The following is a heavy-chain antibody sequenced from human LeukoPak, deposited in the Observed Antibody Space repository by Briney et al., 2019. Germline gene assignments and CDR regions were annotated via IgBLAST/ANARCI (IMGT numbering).Heavy chain of an antibody. D-gene: IGHD2-2*02. CDR3: ARIEYPTHLSGDAFDI. V-gene: IGHV3-48*03. J-gene: IGHJ3*02. CDR1: EFSISTYE. Sequence: GGSLRLSCAASEFSISTYEMNWVRQAPGRGLEWVSFISDGGTTIYYADSVKGRFTISRDNAQNSLYLQMNSLRAEDTAVYYCARIEYPTHLSGDAFDIWGQGTMVTVSS. CDR2: ISDGGTTI.